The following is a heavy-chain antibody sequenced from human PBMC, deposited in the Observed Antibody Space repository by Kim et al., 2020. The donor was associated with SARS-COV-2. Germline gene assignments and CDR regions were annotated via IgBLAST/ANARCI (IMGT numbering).Heavy chain of an antibody. J-gene: IGHJ4*02. V-gene: IGHV3-53*04. D-gene: IGHD2-15*01. Sequence: DSVKGRFTISRHDSKNTLYLQMNSLRAEDTAVYYCARLGGYCSGGSCYSDYWGQGTLVTVS. CDR3: ARLGGYCSGGSCYSDY.